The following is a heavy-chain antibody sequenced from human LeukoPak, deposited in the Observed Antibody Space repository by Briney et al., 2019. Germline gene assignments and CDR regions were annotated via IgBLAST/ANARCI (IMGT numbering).Heavy chain of an antibody. V-gene: IGHV3-30-3*01. J-gene: IGHJ6*02. Sequence: GGSLRLSCAASGFTFSSYAMHWVRQAPGKGLEWVAVISYDGSNKYYADSVKGRFTISIDNFKNTLYLQMNSLRAEDTAVYYCAREGCSGGSCYYGMDVWGQGTTVTVCS. CDR1: GFTFSSYA. CDR2: ISYDGSNK. D-gene: IGHD2-15*01. CDR3: AREGCSGGSCYYGMDV.